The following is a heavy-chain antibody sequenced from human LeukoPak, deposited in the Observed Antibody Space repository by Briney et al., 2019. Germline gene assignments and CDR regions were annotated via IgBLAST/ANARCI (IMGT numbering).Heavy chain of an antibody. Sequence: PSETLSLTCTVSGGSISSYYWSWIRQPPGKGLEWIGYIYTSGSTNYNPSLKSRVTISADTSKNQFSLKLSSVTAADTAVYYCARLNSGSYYGDDYWGQGTLVTVSS. J-gene: IGHJ4*02. CDR1: GGSISSYY. D-gene: IGHD1-26*01. V-gene: IGHV4-4*09. CDR3: ARLNSGSYYGDDY. CDR2: IYTSGST.